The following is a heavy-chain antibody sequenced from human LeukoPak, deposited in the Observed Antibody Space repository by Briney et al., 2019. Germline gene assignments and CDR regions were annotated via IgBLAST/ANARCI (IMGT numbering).Heavy chain of an antibody. CDR1: GYTFTSYD. J-gene: IGHJ5*02. Sequence: ASVKVTCNASGYTFTSYDINWVRQATGQGLEWMGWMNANSGNTGYAQKFQGRVTMTRNTSISTSYMELSSLRSEDTAVYYCARAPAVRGVIKGTYWFDPWGQGTLVTVSS. V-gene: IGHV1-8*01. CDR3: ARAPAVRGVIKGTYWFDP. CDR2: MNANSGNT. D-gene: IGHD3-10*01.